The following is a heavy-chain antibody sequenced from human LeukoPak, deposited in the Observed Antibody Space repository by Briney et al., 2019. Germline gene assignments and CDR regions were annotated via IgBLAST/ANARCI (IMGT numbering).Heavy chain of an antibody. V-gene: IGHV3-7*01. J-gene: IGHJ4*02. CDR2: INQGGSAK. D-gene: IGHD3-10*02. CDR1: GFTFSSIW. CDR3: AGEPRMLAY. Sequence: GGSLRLSCAASGFTFSSIWMSWVRLAPGKGLECVAMINQGGSAKYYADSVKGRFTVSRDHAKNSLFLQMNTLSDEDTAIYYCAGEPRMLAYWGQGTLVTVSS.